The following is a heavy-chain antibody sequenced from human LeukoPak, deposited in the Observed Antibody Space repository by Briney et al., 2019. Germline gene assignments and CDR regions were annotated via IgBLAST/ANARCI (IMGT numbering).Heavy chain of an antibody. CDR2: IYGSGIT. D-gene: IGHD3-22*01. CDR1: GGSIISNY. Sequence: PSETLSLTCTVSGGSIISNYWSWIRQSAETGLEWIGRIYGSGITDYNPCLKSRVTMSLDTSRKQFTLRLTSVTAADTAVYYCARSKLYDSTGYSPGYYIDVWVKGTTVSVFS. J-gene: IGHJ6*03. CDR3: ARSKLYDSTGYSPGYYIDV. V-gene: IGHV4-4*07.